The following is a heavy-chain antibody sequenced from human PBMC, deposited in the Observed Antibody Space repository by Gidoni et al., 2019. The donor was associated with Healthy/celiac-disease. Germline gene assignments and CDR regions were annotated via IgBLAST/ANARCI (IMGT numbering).Heavy chain of an antibody. CDR3: ARELDTDY. CDR1: GGSISSSSYH. CDR2: IYYSGST. J-gene: IGHJ4*02. D-gene: IGHD5-18*01. Sequence: QLQLQESGPGLVKPSETLSPTGPVSGGSISSSSYHWGWIRQPPGKGLEWIGSIYYSGSTYYNPSLKSRVTISVDTSKNQFSLKLSSVTAADTAVYYCARELDTDYWGQGTLVTVSS. V-gene: IGHV4-39*07.